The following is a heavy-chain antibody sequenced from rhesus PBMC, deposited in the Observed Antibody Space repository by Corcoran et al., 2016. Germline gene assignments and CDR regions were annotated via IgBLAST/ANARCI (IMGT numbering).Heavy chain of an antibody. Sequence: QVQLQESGPAVVKPSETLSLPCTVSGDSISISNKWLSWFRHFQGEGMEWIGDIFSIVGITEYKSSIKSRVSISRGTSKNQFSLNVNFMTAADVAIYYCVRHTVDSGKPSYFEFWGQGAPVTVSS. CDR1: GDSISISNKW. CDR3: VRHTVDSGKPSYFEF. J-gene: IGHJ1*01. V-gene: IGHV4-93*02. CDR2: IFSIVGIT. D-gene: IGHD1-44*01.